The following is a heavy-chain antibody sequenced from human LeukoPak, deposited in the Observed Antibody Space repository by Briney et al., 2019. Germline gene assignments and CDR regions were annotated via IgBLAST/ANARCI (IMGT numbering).Heavy chain of an antibody. CDR3: ARGTSGTEGRYFDY. D-gene: IGHD1-26*01. CDR2: ISSNGGST. Sequence: GGSLRLSCAASGFISSSYAMHWVRQAPGKGLEYVSAISSNGGSTYYANSVRGRFTISRDNSKNTLYLQMGSLRAEDMAVYYCARGTSGTEGRYFDYWGQGTLVTVSS. CDR1: GFISSSYA. J-gene: IGHJ4*02. V-gene: IGHV3-64*01.